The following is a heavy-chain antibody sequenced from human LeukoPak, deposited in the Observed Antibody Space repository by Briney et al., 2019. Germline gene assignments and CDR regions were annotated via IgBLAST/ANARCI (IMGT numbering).Heavy chain of an antibody. V-gene: IGHV3-53*01. CDR1: GFTDSSNY. CDR2: IYSGGST. CDR3: ARGYCGGDCYASAFDI. Sequence: GGSLRLSCAASGFTDSSNYMSWVRQAPGKGLEWVSVIYSGGSTYYADSVKGRFTISRDNSKNTLYLQMNSLRAEDTAVYYCARGYCGGDCYASAFDIWGQGTMVTVSS. D-gene: IGHD2-21*01. J-gene: IGHJ3*02.